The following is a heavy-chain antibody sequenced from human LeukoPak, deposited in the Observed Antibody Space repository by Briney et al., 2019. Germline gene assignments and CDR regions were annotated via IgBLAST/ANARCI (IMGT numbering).Heavy chain of an antibody. Sequence: SETLSLTCTVSGGSISSSSYYWGWIRQPPGKGLEWIGSIYYSGSTNYNPSLKSRVTISVDKSKNQFSLKLSSVTAADTAVYYCARDPSTVTNSWGQGTLVTVSS. CDR1: GGSISSSSYY. D-gene: IGHD4-17*01. CDR3: ARDPSTVTNS. J-gene: IGHJ4*02. V-gene: IGHV4-39*07. CDR2: IYYSGST.